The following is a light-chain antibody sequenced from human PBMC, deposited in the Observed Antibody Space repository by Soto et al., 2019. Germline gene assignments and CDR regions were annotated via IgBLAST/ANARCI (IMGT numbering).Light chain of an antibody. Sequence: QSVLTQPPSASGTPGQRVTISCSGSSSNIGSNYVYWYQQLPGTAPKLLIYRNNQRPSGVPDRFSGSKSGTSASLAISGLRSEDEADYYCNSYTTSRTILFGGGTKLTVL. CDR1: SSNIGSNY. CDR3: NSYTTSRTIL. J-gene: IGLJ2*01. V-gene: IGLV1-47*01. CDR2: RNN.